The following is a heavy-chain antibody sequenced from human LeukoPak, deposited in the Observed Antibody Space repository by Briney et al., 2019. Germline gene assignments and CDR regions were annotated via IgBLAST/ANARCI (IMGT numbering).Heavy chain of an antibody. CDR1: GFTFSSYW. J-gene: IGHJ4*02. V-gene: IGHV3-74*01. Sequence: GGSLRLSCAASGFTFSSYWMHWVRQAPGKGLVWVSLINSDGSSRNYADSVKGRFTITRDNAKNTLYLQMNSLRVEDTAVYYCAREDYSGYDFYDYWGQGSLVTVSS. CDR3: AREDYSGYDFYDY. D-gene: IGHD5-12*01. CDR2: INSDGSSR.